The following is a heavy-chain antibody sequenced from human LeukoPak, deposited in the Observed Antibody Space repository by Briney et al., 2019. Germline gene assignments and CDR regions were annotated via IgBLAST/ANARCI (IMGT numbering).Heavy chain of an antibody. Sequence: GGSLRLSCAASGFTFSSYGMHWVRQAPGKGLEWVAVISYDGSYKYYADSVKGRFTISRDNSKNTLSLQMKSLRAEDTAVYFCARESYYGSGSYSIGHWGQGTLVTVST. CDR3: ARESYYGSGSYSIGH. V-gene: IGHV3-30*03. J-gene: IGHJ4*02. CDR1: GFTFSSYG. CDR2: ISYDGSYK. D-gene: IGHD3-10*01.